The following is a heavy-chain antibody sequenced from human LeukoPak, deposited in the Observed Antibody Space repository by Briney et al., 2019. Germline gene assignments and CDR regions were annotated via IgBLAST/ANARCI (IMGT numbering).Heavy chain of an antibody. CDR3: AREAVAGNFDY. J-gene: IGHJ4*02. CDR2: ISYDGSNK. V-gene: IGHV3-30*03. CDR1: GFTFSSYG. D-gene: IGHD6-19*01. Sequence: QPGGSLRLSCAASGFTFSSYGMHWVRQAPGKGLEWVAVISYDGSNKYYADSVKGRFTISRDNSKNTLYLQMNSLRAEDTAVYYCAREAVAGNFDYWGQGTLVTVSS.